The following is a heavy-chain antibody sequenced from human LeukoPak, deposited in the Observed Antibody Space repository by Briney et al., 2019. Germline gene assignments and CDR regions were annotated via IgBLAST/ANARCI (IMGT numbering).Heavy chain of an antibody. CDR1: GYTFTSYD. D-gene: IGHD6-13*01. CDR3: ARRIATSGTTIGY. V-gene: IGHV1-8*01. Sequence: ASVKVSCKASGYTFTSYDINWVRQATGQGLEWMGWMNPNSGNAGYAQKFQGRVTMTRNSSISTACMELSSLRSEDTAVYYCARRIATSGTTIGYWGQGTLVTVSS. J-gene: IGHJ4*02. CDR2: MNPNSGNA.